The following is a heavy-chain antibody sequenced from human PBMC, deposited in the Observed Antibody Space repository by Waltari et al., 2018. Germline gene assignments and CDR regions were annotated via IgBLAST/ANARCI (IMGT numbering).Heavy chain of an antibody. CDR1: GYTFPNNN. CDR3: ARGLDSNSWYGAHF. D-gene: IGHD6-13*01. V-gene: IGHV1-8*01. J-gene: IGHJ4*02. CDR2: MNPKNGNT. Sequence: QVLLVQSGAEFKTHGASVKVSCKASGYTFPNNNLNWLRQATGQGLERVGWMNPKNGNTLYAQKFQGRVTLTRDNSINTAYMELTSLTSDDTGVYYCARGLDSNSWYGAHFWGQGTLVTVAS.